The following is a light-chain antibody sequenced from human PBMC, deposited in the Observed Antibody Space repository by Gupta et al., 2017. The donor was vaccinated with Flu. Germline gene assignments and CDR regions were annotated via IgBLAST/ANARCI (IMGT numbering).Light chain of an antibody. Sequence: ERAPLSCGANQSVSTNLAWYQQKPGQVPRLLIYGAATRAAGVPARCSGSGSGTEVTLTISSLQYEDFAVYYCQQYNNWLSLTFGGGTKVEIK. CDR3: QQYNNWLSLT. CDR1: QSVSTN. CDR2: GAA. J-gene: IGKJ4*01. V-gene: IGKV3-15*01.